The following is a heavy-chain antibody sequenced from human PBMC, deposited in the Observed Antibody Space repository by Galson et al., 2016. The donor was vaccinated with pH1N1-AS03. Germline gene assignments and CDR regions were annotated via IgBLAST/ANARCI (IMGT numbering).Heavy chain of an antibody. D-gene: IGHD6-19*01. CDR1: RGSFGGAY. CDR2: IDASGST. J-gene: IGHJ3*02. CDR3: ARYFFEFLLEVVAVTGTEMGAFDI. Sequence: LSLTCTVSRGSFGGAYWTWIRQPAGQGLEWIGRIDASGSTNYNPSLKTRVTISLDTSSNEFSLNLRSVTAADTAVYYCARYFFEFLLEVVAVTGTEMGAFDIWGQGTVVTVSS. V-gene: IGHV4-4*07.